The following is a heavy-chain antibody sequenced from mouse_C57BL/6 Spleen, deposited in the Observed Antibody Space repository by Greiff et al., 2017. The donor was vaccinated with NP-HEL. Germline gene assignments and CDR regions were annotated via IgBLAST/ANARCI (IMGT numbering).Heavy chain of an antibody. CDR1: GFTFSDYG. D-gene: IGHD2-4*01. CDR2: ISSGSSTI. CDR3: AREDYDGYYAMDY. J-gene: IGHJ4*01. Sequence: EVKLVESGGGLVKPGGSLKLSCAASGFTFSDYGMHWVRQAPEKGLEWVAYISSGSSTIYYADTVKGRFTISRDKAKNTLFLQMTSLRSEDTAMYYCAREDYDGYYAMDYWGQGTSVTVSS. V-gene: IGHV5-17*01.